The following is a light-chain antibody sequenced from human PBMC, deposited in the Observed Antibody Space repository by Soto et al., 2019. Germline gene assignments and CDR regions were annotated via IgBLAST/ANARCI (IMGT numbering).Light chain of an antibody. CDR2: SNN. J-gene: IGLJ3*02. CDR1: SSNIGSNT. Sequence: QSVLTQPPSASGTPGQRVTISCSGSSSNIGSNTVSWYQHLPGTATKLLIYSNNQRHSGVPDRFSGSKSGTSASLAISGLQSADEAEYYCVAWDDSLDGVVFGGGTQLTVL. CDR3: VAWDDSLDGVV. V-gene: IGLV1-44*01.